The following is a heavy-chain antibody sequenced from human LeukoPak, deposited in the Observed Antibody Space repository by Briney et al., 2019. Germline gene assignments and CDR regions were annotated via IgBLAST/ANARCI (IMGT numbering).Heavy chain of an antibody. J-gene: IGHJ4*02. CDR3: ATQGYCSGNTCEAFDY. Sequence: GGSLRLSCAASGFTFNSAWMNWVRHAPGMGLEWVGRIKSKIDGGTIDYTAPVKGRFTISRDDSKNTVYLQMNSLKTEDTAVYYCATQGYCSGNTCEAFDYWGQGTLVIVSS. V-gene: IGHV3-15*01. D-gene: IGHD2-15*01. CDR1: GFTFNSAW. CDR2: IKSKIDGGTI.